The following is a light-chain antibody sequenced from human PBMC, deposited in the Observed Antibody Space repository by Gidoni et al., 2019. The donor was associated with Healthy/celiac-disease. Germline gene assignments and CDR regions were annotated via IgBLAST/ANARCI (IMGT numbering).Light chain of an antibody. CDR1: QSLLHSNGYNY. V-gene: IGKV2-28*01. Sequence: DIVMTPSPLSLPVTPGEPASISCRSSQSLLHSNGYNYLDWYLQKPGQSPQLLIDLGSNRASGVPDRFSGSGSGTDFTLKISRVEAEDVGVYYCMQALQTPDTFGQGTKLEIK. J-gene: IGKJ2*01. CDR3: MQALQTPDT. CDR2: LGS.